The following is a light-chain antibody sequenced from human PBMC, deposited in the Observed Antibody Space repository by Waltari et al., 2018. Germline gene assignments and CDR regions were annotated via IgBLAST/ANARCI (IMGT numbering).Light chain of an antibody. V-gene: IGLV3-27*01. CDR1: IMAKRY. J-gene: IGLJ3*02. CDR3: YSAADNNRQV. CDR2: NDS. Sequence: SYELTQPSSVSVSPGQTARNTCSGDIMAKRYARWFQQKPGQAPVVVIYNDSERPSGIPERFSGSNSGTTVTLTISGAQVEDEADYYCYSAADNNRQVFGGGTKLTVL.